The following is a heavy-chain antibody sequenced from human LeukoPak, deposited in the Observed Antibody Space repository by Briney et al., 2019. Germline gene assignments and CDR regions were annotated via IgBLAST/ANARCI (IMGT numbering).Heavy chain of an antibody. D-gene: IGHD1-14*01. Sequence: GALRLSCADSGFRVSSNYMSWVRQAPGKGLEWVSVIYSGGSTYYADSVKGRFTISRDNSKNTLYLQMNSLRAEDTAVYYCARLTRYYFDYWGQGTLVTVSS. J-gene: IGHJ4*02. V-gene: IGHV3-53*01. CDR2: IYSGGST. CDR1: GFRVSSNY. CDR3: ARLTRYYFDY.